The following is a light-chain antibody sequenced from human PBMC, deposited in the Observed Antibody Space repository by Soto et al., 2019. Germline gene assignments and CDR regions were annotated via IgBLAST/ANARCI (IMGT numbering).Light chain of an antibody. CDR2: GAS. CDR1: QSVSSN. V-gene: IGKV3-15*01. J-gene: IGKJ1*01. Sequence: ILMTQSPATLSVSPGERATLSCRASQSVSSNLAWYQQKPGQGPRLLIYGASTRATGIPARFSGSGSGTEFTLTISSLQSEDFAVYFCQQYNDWPRTFGQGTKVDI. CDR3: QQYNDWPRT.